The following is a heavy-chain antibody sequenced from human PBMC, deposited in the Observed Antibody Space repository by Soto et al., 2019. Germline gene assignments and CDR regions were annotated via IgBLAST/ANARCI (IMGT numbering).Heavy chain of an antibody. D-gene: IGHD4-17*01. J-gene: IGHJ4*02. Sequence: ASVKVSCKASGYTFASYDINWVRQATGQGLEWMGWMNPNSGNTGYAQKFQGRVTMTRNTSISTAYMELSSLRSEDTAVYYCARAYDYGDHKFDYWGQGTLVTVS. CDR2: MNPNSGNT. CDR3: ARAYDYGDHKFDY. CDR1: GYTFASYD. V-gene: IGHV1-8*01.